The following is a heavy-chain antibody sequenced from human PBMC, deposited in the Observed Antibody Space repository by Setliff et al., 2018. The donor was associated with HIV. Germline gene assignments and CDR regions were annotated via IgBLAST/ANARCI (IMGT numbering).Heavy chain of an antibody. J-gene: IGHJ3*02. CDR1: GFTFSNYW. D-gene: IGHD6-19*01. CDR3: ARYALAVPGYHNAFDI. V-gene: IGHV3-48*01. Sequence: LGGSLRLSCAASGFTFSNYWMSWVRQAPGKGLEWVSYISSTSSNIYYVDSVEGRFTISRDNADNSLYLQMNSLRAEDTAVYYCARYALAVPGYHNAFDIWGQGTMVTVSS. CDR2: ISSTSSNI.